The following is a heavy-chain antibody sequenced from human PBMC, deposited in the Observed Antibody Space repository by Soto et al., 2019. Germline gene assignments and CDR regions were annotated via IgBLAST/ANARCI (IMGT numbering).Heavy chain of an antibody. CDR3: AKVGTIFGVAPYYFDY. D-gene: IGHD3-3*01. CDR1: GFTFSSYA. Sequence: GGSLRLSCAASGFTFSSYAMSWVRQAPGKTLEWVSTISRSSESKYYADSVKGRFTISRDDSKNTLFLRVDSLRAEDTAVYYCAKVGTIFGVAPYYFDYWGQGTLVTVSS. CDR2: ISRSSESK. V-gene: IGHV3-23*01. J-gene: IGHJ4*02.